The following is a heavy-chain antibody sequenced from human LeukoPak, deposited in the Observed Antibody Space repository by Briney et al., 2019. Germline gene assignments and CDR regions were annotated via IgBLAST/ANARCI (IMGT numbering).Heavy chain of an antibody. CDR1: GFTFISSS. CDR3: ARDLENYVLRYFDWLPTLDYYYYYGMDV. V-gene: IGHV3-21*01. CDR2: ISSSSSYI. J-gene: IGHJ6*04. D-gene: IGHD3-9*01. Sequence: GGSLRLSFSASGFTFISSSVNSVRQAPGKGLELVSSISSSSSYIYYASSVEGRFTISRDNVKNSLYLQMSSLRVEDTAVYYCARDLENYVLRYFDWLPTLDYYYYYGMDVWGKGTTVTVSS.